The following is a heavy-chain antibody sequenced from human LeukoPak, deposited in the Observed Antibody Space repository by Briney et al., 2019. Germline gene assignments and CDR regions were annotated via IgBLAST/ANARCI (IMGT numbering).Heavy chain of an antibody. J-gene: IGHJ2*01. Sequence: SETLSLTCAVYGGSFSGYYWSWIRQPPGKGLEWIGEINHSGSTNYNPSLKSRVTISVDTSKNQFSLKLSSVTAADTAVYYCARHAHSSGYYWYFDLWGRGTLVTVSS. CDR2: INHSGST. V-gene: IGHV4-34*01. CDR3: ARHAHSSGYYWYFDL. D-gene: IGHD3-22*01. CDR1: GGSFSGYY.